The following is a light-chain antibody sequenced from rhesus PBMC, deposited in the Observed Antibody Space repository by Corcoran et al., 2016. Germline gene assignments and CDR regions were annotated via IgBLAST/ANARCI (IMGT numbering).Light chain of an antibody. V-gene: IGKV1S14*01. J-gene: IGKJ4*01. CDR1: QGISKY. CDR2: YAS. CDR3: PQHNSRPPT. Sequence: DIQMTQSPSSLSASVGDTVTITCRASQGISKYLAWYQQTPGKAPKPLIYYASNLESGAPSRFSGSGSGTDFTLTISSLQPEDFANYYCPQHNSRPPTFGIGTKVEIK.